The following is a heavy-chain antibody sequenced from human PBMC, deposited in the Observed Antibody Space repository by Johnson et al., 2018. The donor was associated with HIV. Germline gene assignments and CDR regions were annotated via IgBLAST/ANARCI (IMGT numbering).Heavy chain of an antibody. CDR1: GFTVSSNY. J-gene: IGHJ3*02. CDR3: ARDEAAVRMVANDAFDI. D-gene: IGHD6-13*01. V-gene: IGHV3-53*01. Sequence: MMLVESGGGVVQPGRSLRLSCAASGFTVSSNYMSWVRQAPGKGLEWVSVIYSGGSTYYADSVKGRFTTSRDNSKNTLYLQMNSLRAEDTAVYYCARDEAAVRMVANDAFDIWGQGTMVTVSS. CDR2: IYSGGST.